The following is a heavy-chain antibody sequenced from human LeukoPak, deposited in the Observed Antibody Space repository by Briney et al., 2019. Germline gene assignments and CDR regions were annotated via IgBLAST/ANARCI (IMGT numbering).Heavy chain of an antibody. D-gene: IGHD1-26*01. V-gene: IGHV1-2*02. CDR1: GYTFTGYY. CDR2: INPNSGGT. Sequence: ASVKVSCKASGYTFTGYYMHWVRQAPGQGLEWMGWINPNSGGTNYAQKFQGRVTMTRDTSISTAYMELSRLRSDDTAVYYCAKDRRGSYYGTADEWFDPWGQGTLVTVSS. CDR3: AKDRRGSYYGTADEWFDP. J-gene: IGHJ5*02.